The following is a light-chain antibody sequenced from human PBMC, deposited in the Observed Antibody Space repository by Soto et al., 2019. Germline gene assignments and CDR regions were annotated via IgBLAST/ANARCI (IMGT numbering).Light chain of an antibody. J-gene: IGKJ1*01. V-gene: IGKV3-15*01. CDR2: GAS. CDR1: QNISSN. Sequence: EIVMTQSPATLSVSPGERATLSCRASQNISSNLAWYQQKPGQAPRVLIDGASTRATGIPARFSGSGSGTVFPLTISSLKSEDFAVYYCQQYNSWLWTFGQGTKVEIK. CDR3: QQYNSWLWT.